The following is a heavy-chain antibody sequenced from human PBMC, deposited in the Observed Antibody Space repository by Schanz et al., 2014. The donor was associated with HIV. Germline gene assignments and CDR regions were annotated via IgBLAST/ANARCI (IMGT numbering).Heavy chain of an antibody. D-gene: IGHD6-19*01. J-gene: IGHJ4*02. CDR2: ISASGGAT. CDR1: GFIFSNYA. CDR3: TKDAFRSGWFYFDS. Sequence: EVQLLQSGGGSVQPGGSLTLTCAASGFIFSNYAMRWIRQAPGQGLEWVSGISASGGATYYADSVKGRFAISRDNSKNTLYLQMNSLRSDDTAVYYCTKDAFRSGWFYFDSWGQGTPVTVSS. V-gene: IGHV3-23*01.